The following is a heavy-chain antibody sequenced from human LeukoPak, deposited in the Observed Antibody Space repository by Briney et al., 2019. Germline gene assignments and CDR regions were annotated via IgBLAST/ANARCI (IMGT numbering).Heavy chain of an antibody. CDR2: ISSSSSYT. Sequence: PGGSLRLSCAASGFTFSDYYMSWIRQAPGKGLEWVSYISSSSSYTNYADSVKGRFTISRDNAKNSLYLQMNSLRAEDTAVYYCARRPGGYYDSSGYRNWGQGTLVTVSS. V-gene: IGHV3-11*03. D-gene: IGHD3-22*01. CDR1: GFTFSDYY. J-gene: IGHJ4*02. CDR3: ARRPGGYYDSSGYRN.